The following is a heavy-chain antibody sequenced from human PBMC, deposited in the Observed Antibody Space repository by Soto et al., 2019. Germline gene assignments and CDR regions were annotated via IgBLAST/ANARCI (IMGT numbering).Heavy chain of an antibody. CDR2: IYCSGTT. CDR3: VRDVGGSGWFAP. V-gene: IGHV4-4*07. J-gene: IGHJ5*02. Sequence: SETLSLTCTVSGISIDNYYCSWIRQSAGKGLEWIGRIYCSGTTNYNPSLKSRVTMSVDMSKSQFSLNVRSVTAADTAVYYCVRDVGGSGWFAPWGQGTLV. CDR1: GISIDNYY.